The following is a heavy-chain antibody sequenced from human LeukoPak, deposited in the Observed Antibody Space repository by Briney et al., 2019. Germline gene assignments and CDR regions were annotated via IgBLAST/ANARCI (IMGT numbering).Heavy chain of an antibody. V-gene: IGHV3-43*02. CDR3: AKGSPPGIAAAGSTLWDY. CDR1: GFTFDDYA. CDR2: ISGDGGST. J-gene: IGHJ4*02. D-gene: IGHD6-13*01. Sequence: GGSLRLSCAASGFTFDDYAMHWVRQAPGKGLEWVSLISGDGGSTYYADSVKGLFTISRDNSKNSLYLQMNSLRTEDTALYYCAKGSPPGIAAAGSTLWDYWGQGTLVTVSS.